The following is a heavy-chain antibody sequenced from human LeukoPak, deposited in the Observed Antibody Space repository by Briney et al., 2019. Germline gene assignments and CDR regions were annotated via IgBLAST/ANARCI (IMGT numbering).Heavy chain of an antibody. CDR1: GGSISSYY. D-gene: IGHD3-10*01. Sequence: SETLSLTCSVSGGSISSYYWSWIRQPAEKGLEWIGRIYTNGSTNYNPSLKSRVTLSVDTSRNQFSLKLNSVTAADTAVYYCAKSNGYGLVDIWGQGTMVTVSS. CDR3: AKSNGYGLVDI. CDR2: IYTNGST. J-gene: IGHJ3*02. V-gene: IGHV4-4*07.